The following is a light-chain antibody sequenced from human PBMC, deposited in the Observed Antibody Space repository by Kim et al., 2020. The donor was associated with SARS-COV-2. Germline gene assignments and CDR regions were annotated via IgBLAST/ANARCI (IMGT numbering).Light chain of an antibody. CDR1: SLRSYY. V-gene: IGLV3-19*01. Sequence: SSELTQDPAVSVALGQTVRITCQGDSLRSYYASWYQQKPGQAPVLVIYGKNNRPSGIPDRFSGSSSGNTASLTITGAQAEAEADYYCNSRDSSGNQLVFG. CDR2: GKN. CDR3: NSRDSSGNQLV. J-gene: IGLJ2*01.